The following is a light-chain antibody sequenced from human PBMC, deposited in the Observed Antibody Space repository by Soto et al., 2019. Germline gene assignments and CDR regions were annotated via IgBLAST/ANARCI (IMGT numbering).Light chain of an antibody. CDR1: QGIRSA. Sequence: AIQLTQSPSSLSASVGDRLTITCRASQGIRSALGWYQQKPGQVPKLLIYAASTLQSGVPSRFSGSGSGTDFTLTISSLQPEDFATYYCLLDFSYFWAFGQGTKVDIK. V-gene: IGKV1-6*01. CDR3: LLDFSYFWA. CDR2: AAS. J-gene: IGKJ1*01.